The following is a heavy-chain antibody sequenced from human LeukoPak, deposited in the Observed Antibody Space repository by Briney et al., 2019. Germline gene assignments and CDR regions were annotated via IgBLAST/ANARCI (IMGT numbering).Heavy chain of an antibody. J-gene: IGHJ4*02. V-gene: IGHV1-8*03. CDR2: MNPNSGNT. D-gene: IGHD2-2*01. CDR1: GYTFTSYD. Sequence: ASVKVSCKASGYTFTSYDINWVQQATGQGLEWMGWMNPNSGNTGYAQKFQGRVTITRNTSISTAYMELSSLRSEDTAVYYCARGVVPAANDYWGQGTLVTVSS. CDR3: ARGVVPAANDY.